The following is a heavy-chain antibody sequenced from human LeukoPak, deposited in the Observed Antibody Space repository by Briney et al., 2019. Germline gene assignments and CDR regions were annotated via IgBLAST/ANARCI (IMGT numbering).Heavy chain of an antibody. D-gene: IGHD6-19*01. Sequence: SETLSLTCAVSGYSISSSNWWGWIRQPPGKGLEWIGYIYYSGSAYYNPSLKSRVTMSVDTSKNQFSLNLNSVTAADTAVYYCASGVAGTRSKMDVWGQGTTVTVSS. V-gene: IGHV4-28*01. CDR1: GYSISSSNW. CDR2: IYYSGSA. J-gene: IGHJ6*02. CDR3: ASGVAGTRSKMDV.